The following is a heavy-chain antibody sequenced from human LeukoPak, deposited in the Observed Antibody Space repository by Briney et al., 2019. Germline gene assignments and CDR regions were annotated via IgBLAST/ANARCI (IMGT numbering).Heavy chain of an antibody. V-gene: IGHV1-69*04. CDR2: IIPIFGIA. CDR3: ARGPHSYYYDSSGYYL. J-gene: IGHJ4*02. CDR1: GGTFSSYA. Sequence: GASVKVSCKASGGTFSSYAISWVRQAPGQGLEWMGRIIPIFGIANYAQKFQGRVTMTRNTSISTAYMELSSLRSEDTAVYYCARGPHSYYYDSSGYYLWGQGTLVTVSS. D-gene: IGHD3-22*01.